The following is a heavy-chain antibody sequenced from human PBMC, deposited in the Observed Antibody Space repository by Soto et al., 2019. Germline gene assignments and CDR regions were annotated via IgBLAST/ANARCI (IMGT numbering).Heavy chain of an antibody. CDR3: ARGLRTGNYGMDV. Sequence: ASVKVSCKASGGTFDNYAVSWVRQAPGQGLEWMGGIVPMFETVNYAQRFQGRLTIAADESTSTAYMELTSLTSADTAIYFCARGLRTGNYGMDVWGQGTTVTVSS. J-gene: IGHJ6*02. D-gene: IGHD2-15*01. CDR1: GGTFDNYA. V-gene: IGHV1-69*13. CDR2: IVPMFETV.